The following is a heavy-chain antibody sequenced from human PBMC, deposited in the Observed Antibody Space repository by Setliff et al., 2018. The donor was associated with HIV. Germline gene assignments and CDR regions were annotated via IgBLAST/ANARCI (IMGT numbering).Heavy chain of an antibody. V-gene: IGHV5-51*01. D-gene: IGHD2-21*02. J-gene: IGHJ4*02. CDR3: ARADCGGDCYLPYYFDH. CDR2: ISPSDSDT. Sequence: GESLNISCKGSGYSFTKYWIAWVRQTPGKGLEWMGIISPSDSDTRHSPSFQGQVTMSADKSVSTAYLQWSSLRAADTAVYYCARADCGGDCYLPYYFDHLGQGTLVTVSS. CDR1: GYSFTKYW.